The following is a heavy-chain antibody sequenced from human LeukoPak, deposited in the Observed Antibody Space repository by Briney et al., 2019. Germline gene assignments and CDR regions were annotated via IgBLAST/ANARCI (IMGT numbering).Heavy chain of an antibody. CDR1: GYTFTGYY. Sequence: ASVKVSCKASGYTFTGYYMHWVRQAPGQGLEWMGWINPNSGGTNYAQKFQGRVTMTRDMSTSTVYMELSSLRSEDTAVYYCARGRYNWNDGYFYYYMDVWGEGTTVTVSS. CDR2: INPNSGGT. V-gene: IGHV1-2*02. J-gene: IGHJ6*03. D-gene: IGHD1-1*01. CDR3: ARGRYNWNDGYFYYYMDV.